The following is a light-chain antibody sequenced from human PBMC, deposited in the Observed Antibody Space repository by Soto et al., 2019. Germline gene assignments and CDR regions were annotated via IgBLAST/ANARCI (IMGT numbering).Light chain of an antibody. Sequence: EIVMTQSPATLSVSPGERATLSCRASQSVSSNLAWYQQKPGQAPRLLIYGASTRATGIPARFSGSGSGTDFTLTISSLEPEDFAVYYCHQRSNWPPDTFGQGTRLEI. CDR3: HQRSNWPPDT. CDR1: QSVSSN. V-gene: IGKV3-11*01. CDR2: GAS. J-gene: IGKJ5*01.